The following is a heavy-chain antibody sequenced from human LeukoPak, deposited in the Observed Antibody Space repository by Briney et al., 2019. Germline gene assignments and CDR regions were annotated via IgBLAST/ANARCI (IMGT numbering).Heavy chain of an antibody. CDR2: IIPIFGTA. V-gene: IGHV1-69*05. CDR3: ARSIYYYYMDV. Sequence: SVKVSCKASGGTFSSYAISWVRQAPGQGLEWMGGIIPIFGTANYAQKLQGRVTMTTDTSTSTAYMELRSLRSDDTAVYYCARSIYYYYMDVWGKGTTVTVSS. CDR1: GGTFSSYA. J-gene: IGHJ6*03. D-gene: IGHD2/OR15-2a*01.